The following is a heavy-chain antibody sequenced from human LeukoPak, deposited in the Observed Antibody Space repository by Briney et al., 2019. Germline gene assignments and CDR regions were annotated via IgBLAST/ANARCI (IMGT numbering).Heavy chain of an antibody. CDR2: INHSGST. CDR1: GGSFSGYY. J-gene: IGHJ4*02. V-gene: IGHV4-34*01. Sequence: SETLSLTCAVYGGSFSGYYWSWIRQPPGKGLEWIGEINHSGSTNYNPSLKSRVTISVDTSKNQFSLKLSSVTAADTAVYYCAREAYDSSLFDYWGQGTLVTVSS. CDR3: AREAYDSSLFDY. D-gene: IGHD3-22*01.